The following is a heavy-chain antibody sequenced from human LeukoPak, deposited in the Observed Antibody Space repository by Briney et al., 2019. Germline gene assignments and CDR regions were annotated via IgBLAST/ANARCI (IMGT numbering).Heavy chain of an antibody. Sequence: ASVKVSCKASGYTFTSYGISWVRQAPGQGLEWMGWISAYNGNTNYAQKLQGRVTMTSDTSITTAYMELSRLRSDDTALFYGARAAYDIIDFEYFQHWGQGTLVTVSS. CDR2: ISAYNGNT. CDR1: GYTFTSYG. V-gene: IGHV1-18*01. J-gene: IGHJ1*01. D-gene: IGHD3-22*01. CDR3: ARAAYDIIDFEYFQH.